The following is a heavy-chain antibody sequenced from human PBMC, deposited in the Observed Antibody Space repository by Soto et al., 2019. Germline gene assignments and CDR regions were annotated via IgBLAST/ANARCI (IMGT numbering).Heavy chain of an antibody. CDR3: AKDIWVRGVTCMDV. Sequence: QVQLVESGGGVVQPGRSLRLSCAASGFTFSSYGMHWVRQAPGKGLEWVAVISYDGSNKYADSVKGRFTISRDNSKNTLYLKMNSLRAEDTAVYYCAKDIWVRGVTCMDVWGQGTTVTVSS. J-gene: IGHJ6*02. CDR2: ISYDGSNK. D-gene: IGHD3-10*01. V-gene: IGHV3-30*18. CDR1: GFTFSSYG.